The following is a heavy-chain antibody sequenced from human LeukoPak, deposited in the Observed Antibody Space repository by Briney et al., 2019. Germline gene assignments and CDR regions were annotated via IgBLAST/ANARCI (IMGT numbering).Heavy chain of an antibody. CDR1: GFTFSSYA. J-gene: IGHJ3*02. CDR3: AKEWWLNYAFDI. Sequence: PGGSLRLSCAASGFTFSSYAMHWVRQAPGKGLEWVAVISYDGSNKYYADSVKGRFTISRDNSKNTLYLQMNSLRAEDTAVYYCAKEWWLNYAFDIWGQGTMVTVSS. CDR2: ISYDGSNK. D-gene: IGHD6-19*01. V-gene: IGHV3-30-3*01.